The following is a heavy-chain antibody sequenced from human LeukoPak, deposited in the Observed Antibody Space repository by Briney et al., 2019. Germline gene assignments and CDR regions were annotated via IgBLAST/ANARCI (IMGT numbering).Heavy chain of an antibody. CDR1: GFTFSSYA. Sequence: PGGSLRLSCAASGFTFSSYAMHWVRQAPGKGLEWVAVISYDGSNKYYADSVKGRFTISRDNSKNTLYLQMNSLRAEDTAVYYCARSDYYDSSGYYPPFDYWGQGTLVTVSS. CDR3: ARSDYYDSSGYYPPFDY. CDR2: ISYDGSNK. J-gene: IGHJ4*02. D-gene: IGHD3-22*01. V-gene: IGHV3-30*04.